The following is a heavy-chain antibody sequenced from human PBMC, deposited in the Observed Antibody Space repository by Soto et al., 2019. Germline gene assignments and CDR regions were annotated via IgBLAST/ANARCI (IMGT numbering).Heavy chain of an antibody. CDR3: ARAQAPGQLDY. Sequence: QVQLVESGGGVVQPGRSLRLSCAASRFTFSNYGMHWVRQAPGKGLEWVAVIWYDGSNKYYADSVKGRFTISRDNSKDTLYLQMKSLRAEDTAVYFCARAQAPGQLDYWGQGTLVTVSS. J-gene: IGHJ4*02. CDR2: IWYDGSNK. CDR1: RFTFSNYG. V-gene: IGHV3-33*01. D-gene: IGHD6-13*01.